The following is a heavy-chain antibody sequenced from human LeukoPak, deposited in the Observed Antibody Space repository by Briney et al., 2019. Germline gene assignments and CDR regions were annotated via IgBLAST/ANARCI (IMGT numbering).Heavy chain of an antibody. CDR3: ARDIHSRPSSNYDAFDI. CDR1: GYTFTSYG. V-gene: IGHV1-18*01. CDR2: ISAYNGNT. D-gene: IGHD4/OR15-4a*01. Sequence: GASVKVSCKASGYTFTSYGISWVRQAPGQGLEWMRWISAYNGNTNYAQKLQGRVTMTTDTSTSTAYMELRSLRSDDTAVYYCARDIHSRPSSNYDAFDIWGQGTMVTVSS. J-gene: IGHJ3*02.